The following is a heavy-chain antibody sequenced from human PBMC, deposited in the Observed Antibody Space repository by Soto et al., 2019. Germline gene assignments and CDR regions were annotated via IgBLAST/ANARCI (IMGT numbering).Heavy chain of an antibody. D-gene: IGHD6-19*01. J-gene: IGHJ4*02. CDR3: AKDSSGWAYDY. CDR2: ISSSGSST. V-gene: IGHV3-11*05. CDR1: GFTFSDYY. Sequence: GGSLRISCAASGFTFSDYYMSWIRQAPGKGLEWVSYISSSGSSTNYADSVKGRFTISRDNSENSLYLQMNSLRAEDTAVYYCAKDSSGWAYDYWGQGTLVTVSS.